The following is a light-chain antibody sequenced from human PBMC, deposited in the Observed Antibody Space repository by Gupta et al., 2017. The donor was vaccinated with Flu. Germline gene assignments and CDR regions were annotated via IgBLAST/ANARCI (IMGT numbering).Light chain of an antibody. Sequence: QSVLTQPPSASGTPGQPVSILCSGSSSYIGDNIVYWYQHRPGTAPNLLLYNDSRRNAGVPARFSGSKSGTSASLAITGLQVEDEADYYCVARDANMDGYVFGTGTGVTVL. J-gene: IGLJ1*01. V-gene: IGLV1-44*01. CDR3: VARDANMDGYV. CDR1: SSYIGDNI. CDR2: NDS.